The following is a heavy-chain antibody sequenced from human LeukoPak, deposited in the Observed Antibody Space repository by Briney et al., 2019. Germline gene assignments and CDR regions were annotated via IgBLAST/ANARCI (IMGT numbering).Heavy chain of an antibody. CDR2: IIPIFGTA. D-gene: IGHD2-15*01. J-gene: IGHJ3*02. V-gene: IGHV1-69*13. CDR1: GGTFSSYA. Sequence: GASVKVSCKASGGTFSSYAISWVRQAPGQGLEWMGGIIPIFGTANYAQKFQGRVTITADESTSTAYMELSSLRSEDTAVYYCARGRRSSGGIIDIWGQGTMVTVSS. CDR3: ARGRRSSGGIIDI.